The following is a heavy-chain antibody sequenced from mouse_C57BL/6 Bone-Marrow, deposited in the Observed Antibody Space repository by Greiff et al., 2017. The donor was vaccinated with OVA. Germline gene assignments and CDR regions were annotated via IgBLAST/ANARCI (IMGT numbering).Heavy chain of an antibody. D-gene: IGHD1-1*01. CDR3: ARRRYYGSSPFAY. J-gene: IGHJ3*01. CDR2: IDPSDSYT. V-gene: IGHV1-59*01. CDR1: GYTFTSYW. Sequence: QVHVKQPGAELVRPGTSVKLSCKASGYTFTSYWMHWVKQRPGQGLEWIGVIDPSDSYTNYNQKFKGQATLTVDTSSSTAYMQLSSLTSEDSAVYYCARRRYYGSSPFAYWGQGTLVTVSA.